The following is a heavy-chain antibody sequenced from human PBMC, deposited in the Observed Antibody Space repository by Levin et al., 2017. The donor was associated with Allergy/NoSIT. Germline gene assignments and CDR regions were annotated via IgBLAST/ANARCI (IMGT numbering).Heavy chain of an antibody. CDR1: GFTFSSYS. J-gene: IGHJ3*02. CDR2: ISSSSSYI. Sequence: SGGSLRLSCAASGFTFSSYSMNWVRQAPGKGLEWVSSISSSSSYIYYADSVKGRFTISRDNAKNSLYLQMNSLRAEDTAVYYCARTMVRGVREAFDIWGQGTMVTVSS. V-gene: IGHV3-21*01. CDR3: ARTMVRGVREAFDI. D-gene: IGHD3-10*01.